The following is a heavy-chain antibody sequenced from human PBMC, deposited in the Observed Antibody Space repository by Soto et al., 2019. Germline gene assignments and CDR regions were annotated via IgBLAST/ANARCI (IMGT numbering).Heavy chain of an antibody. CDR2: INAGNGNT. CDR3: ARGSVIREFDD. CDR1: GYTFTSYA. Sequence: ASVKVSCKASGYTFTSYAMHWVRQAPGQRLEWMGWINAGNGNTKYSQKFQGRVTITRDTSASTAYMELSSLRPEDTAVYYCARGSVIREFDDWGQGTLVTVSS. D-gene: IGHD2-21*01. J-gene: IGHJ4*02. V-gene: IGHV1-3*01.